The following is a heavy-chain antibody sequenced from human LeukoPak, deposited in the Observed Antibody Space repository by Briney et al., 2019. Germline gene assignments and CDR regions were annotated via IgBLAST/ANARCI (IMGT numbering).Heavy chain of an antibody. CDR2: ISDSGGST. CDR1: GFTFSSYA. V-gene: IGHV3-23*01. CDR3: AKQWIQLWLSDY. J-gene: IGHJ4*02. D-gene: IGHD5-18*01. Sequence: PGGSLRLSCAASGFTFSSYAMSWVLQAPGKGLEWVSAISDSGGSTYYADSVKGRFTISRDNSKNTLYLQMNSLRAEDTAVYYCAKQWIQLWLSDYWGQGTLVTVSS.